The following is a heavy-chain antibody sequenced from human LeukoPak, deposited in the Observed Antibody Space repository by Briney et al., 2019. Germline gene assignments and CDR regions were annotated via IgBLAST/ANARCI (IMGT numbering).Heavy chain of an antibody. CDR1: GFTFSAYS. D-gene: IGHD4-17*01. CDR3: TRDLHTVIPPGGIDY. Sequence: GGSLRLSSAASGFTFSAYSMNWVRQAPGKGLEWVSSITETSHVYYAESVKGRFTISRDNAKNLVSLQIKSLRVEDTAVYFCTRDLHTVIPPGGIDYWGQGTLVTVSS. V-gene: IGHV3-21*01. CDR2: ITETSHV. J-gene: IGHJ4*02.